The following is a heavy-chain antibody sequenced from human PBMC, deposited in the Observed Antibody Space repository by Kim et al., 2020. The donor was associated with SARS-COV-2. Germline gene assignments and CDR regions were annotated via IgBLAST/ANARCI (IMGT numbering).Heavy chain of an antibody. D-gene: IGHD3-3*01. Sequence: GESLKISCQGSGNMFSNFWIAWVRQMPGKGLEWMGAINPGYSGAKYSPSFRGQVTMSADKSLSIAYLQWSSLKASDTAMYYCATTYFYRLGGYYESFNKWGEGTMLPVSS. J-gene: IGHJ3*02. CDR1: GNMFSNFW. CDR2: INPGYSGA. CDR3: ATTYFYRLGGYYESFNK. V-gene: IGHV5-51*01.